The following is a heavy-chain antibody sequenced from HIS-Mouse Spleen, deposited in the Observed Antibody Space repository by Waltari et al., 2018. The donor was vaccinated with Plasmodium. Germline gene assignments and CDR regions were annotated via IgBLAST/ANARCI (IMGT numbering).Heavy chain of an antibody. J-gene: IGHJ4*02. Sequence: QVQLVQSGAEVKKPGSSVKVSCKASGGTFSSYAISWVRQAPGQGLEWMGRLSPHLGIANYSQKFRGRGTITADKSTSTADMELGSLGSEDSAVYYGARGGATGEAFTLDYWGQGTLVTVSS. D-gene: IGHD7-27*01. CDR2: LSPHLGIA. V-gene: IGHV1-69*04. CDR3: ARGGATGEAFTLDY. CDR1: GGTFSSYA.